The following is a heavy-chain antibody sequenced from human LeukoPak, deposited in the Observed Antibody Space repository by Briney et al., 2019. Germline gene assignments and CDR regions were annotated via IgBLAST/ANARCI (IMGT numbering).Heavy chain of an antibody. J-gene: IGHJ4*02. CDR2: IYPGDSDT. CDR3: ATMVRELGNYFDY. CDR1: GYSFTSYW. D-gene: IGHD3-10*01. V-gene: IGHV5-51*01. Sequence: GESLKISCKGSGYSFTSYWIGWVRQMPGKGLEWMGIIYPGDSDTRYSPSFQGQVTISADKSISTAYLQWSSLKASDTAMYYCATMVRELGNYFDYWGQGTLVTVSS.